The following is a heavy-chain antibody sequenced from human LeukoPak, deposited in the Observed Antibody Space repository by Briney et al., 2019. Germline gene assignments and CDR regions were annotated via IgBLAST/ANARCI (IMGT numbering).Heavy chain of an antibody. D-gene: IGHD6-25*01. Sequence: GGSRRLSCAASEFTFTNYGMQGVRQAPGKGLEGWAVVSHDGSTTFYADSVKGRFTISRDNSKNTLDLQMDSLRPEDTAVYYCAKEPNPYSSGWYFQDWGQGTLVTVSS. CDR3: AKEPNPYSSGWYFQD. J-gene: IGHJ1*01. CDR1: EFTFTNYG. V-gene: IGHV3-30*18. CDR2: VSHDGSTT.